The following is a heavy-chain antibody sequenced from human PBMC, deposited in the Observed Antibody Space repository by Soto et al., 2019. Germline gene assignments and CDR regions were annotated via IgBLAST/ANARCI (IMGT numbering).Heavy chain of an antibody. D-gene: IGHD2-2*02. Sequence: GGSLRLSCAASGFTFSSYSMNWVRQAPGKGLEWVSSISSSSSYIYYADSVKGRFTISRDNAKNSLYLQMNSLRAEDTAVYYCARAPRYCSSTSCYINYWGQGTLVTVSS. J-gene: IGHJ4*02. CDR3: ARAPRYCSSTSCYINY. V-gene: IGHV3-21*01. CDR2: ISSSSSYI. CDR1: GFTFSSYS.